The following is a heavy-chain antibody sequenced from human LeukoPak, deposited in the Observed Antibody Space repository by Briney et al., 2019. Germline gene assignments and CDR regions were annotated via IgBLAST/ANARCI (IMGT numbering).Heavy chain of an antibody. CDR3: ARSYYDSSGYSEYYFDY. J-gene: IGHJ4*02. CDR2: IYYSGST. CDR1: GGSISSYY. V-gene: IGHV4-59*01. Sequence: SETLSLTCTVSGGSISSYYWSWIRQPPGKGLEWIGYIYYSGSTNYNPSLKSRVTISVDTSKNQFSLKLSSVTAADTAVYYYARSYYDSSGYSEYYFDYWGQGTLVTASS. D-gene: IGHD3-22*01.